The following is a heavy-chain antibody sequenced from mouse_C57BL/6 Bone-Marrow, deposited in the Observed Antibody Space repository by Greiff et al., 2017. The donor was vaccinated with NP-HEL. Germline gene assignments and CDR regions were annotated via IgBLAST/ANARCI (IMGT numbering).Heavy chain of an antibody. D-gene: IGHD1-1*01. V-gene: IGHV14-1*01. J-gene: IGHJ2*01. CDR1: GFNINDYF. Sequence: VQLQQSGAELVRPGASVKLSCTASGFNINDYFMHWVQQRPEQGLEWIGRIDPEDGATEYAPKFQGQATMTADTSSNTAFLQLSSLTSGDTAVYYCTTRVVAKGYFDYWGQGTTLTVSS. CDR3: TTRVVAKGYFDY. CDR2: IDPEDGAT.